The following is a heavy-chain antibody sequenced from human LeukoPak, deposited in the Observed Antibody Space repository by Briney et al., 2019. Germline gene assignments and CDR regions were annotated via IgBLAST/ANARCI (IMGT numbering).Heavy chain of an antibody. J-gene: IGHJ4*02. CDR2: ISGSGFNT. D-gene: IGHD3-3*02. CDR3: AKGLASRYHTKPFDY. CDR1: GFTFNTYA. Sequence: GGSLRLSCAVSGFTFNTYAMSWVRQTPGKGLEWVSVISGSGFNTYYADSVKGRFTISRDNSKNTVYLQMSSLRAEDTAIYYCAKGLASRYHTKPFDYWGQGTLVTVSS. V-gene: IGHV3-23*01.